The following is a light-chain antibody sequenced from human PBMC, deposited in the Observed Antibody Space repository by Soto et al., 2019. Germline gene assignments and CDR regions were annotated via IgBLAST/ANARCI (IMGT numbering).Light chain of an antibody. CDR2: TAS. V-gene: IGKV3-15*01. J-gene: IGKJ1*01. CDR1: QSVSSN. CDR3: QQYNNWPPWT. Sequence: IVMTQSPAILSVSPGEGATLSCRASQSVSSNVAWYQQKPGQAPRLLIYTASTRATGVPARFSGSGSGTEFTLTIRSLQSEDFAVYYCQQYNNWPPWTFGQGNKVEIK.